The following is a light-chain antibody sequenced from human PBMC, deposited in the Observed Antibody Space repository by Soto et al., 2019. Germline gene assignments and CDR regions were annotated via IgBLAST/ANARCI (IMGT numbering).Light chain of an antibody. J-gene: IGLJ2*01. Sequence: QSALTQPASVSGSPGQSITISCTGTSSDVGGYNYVSRYQQHPGKAPKVMIYDVSNRPSGVSNRFSGSKSGNTASLTISGLQVEDEADYYCSSYTSSSTRVVFGGGTKLTVL. CDR1: SSDVGGYNY. CDR3: SSYTSSSTRVV. V-gene: IGLV2-14*03. CDR2: DVS.